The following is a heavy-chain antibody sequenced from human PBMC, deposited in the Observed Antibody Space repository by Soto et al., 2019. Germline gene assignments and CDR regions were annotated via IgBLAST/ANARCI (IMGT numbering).Heavy chain of an antibody. CDR2: IYPGDSDT. V-gene: IGHV5-51*01. CDR3: ARHGIVGATGYYYCGMDV. D-gene: IGHD1-26*01. J-gene: IGHJ6*02. CDR1: GYTFATYW. Sequence: GESLKICCKVSGYTFATYWIGWVRQMPGKGLEWMGIIYPGDSDTRYSPSFQGQVTISADKSISTAYLQWSSLKASDTAMYYCARHGIVGATGYYYCGMDVWGQGITVTVSS.